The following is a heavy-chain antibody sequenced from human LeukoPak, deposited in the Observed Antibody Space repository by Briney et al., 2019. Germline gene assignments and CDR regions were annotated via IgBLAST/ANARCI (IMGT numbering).Heavy chain of an antibody. J-gene: IGHJ5*02. Sequence: PGGSLRLSCAASGFTFSSYAMSWVRQAPGKGPVWVSRVDVHGQGTAYADSVKGRFTISRDNAKNTLSPQMNSLSAEDTAVYYCARSNYDSTTFYYHLDLWGQGTLVTVSS. D-gene: IGHD2/OR15-2a*01. CDR2: VDVHGQGT. V-gene: IGHV3-74*01. CDR3: ARSNYDSTTFYYHLDL. CDR1: GFTFSSYA.